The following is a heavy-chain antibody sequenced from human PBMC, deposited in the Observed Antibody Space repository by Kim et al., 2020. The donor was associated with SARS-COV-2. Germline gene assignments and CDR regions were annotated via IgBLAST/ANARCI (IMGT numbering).Heavy chain of an antibody. CDR2: IYYSGST. Sequence: SETLSLTCTVSGGSISSYYWSWIRQPPGKGLEWIGYIYYSGSTNYNPSLKSRVTISVDTSKNQFSLKLSSVTAADTAVYYCARDHYGGNLAGGANWFDPWGQGTLVTVSS. D-gene: IGHD4-17*01. CDR1: GGSISSYY. V-gene: IGHV4-59*01. J-gene: IGHJ5*02. CDR3: ARDHYGGNLAGGANWFDP.